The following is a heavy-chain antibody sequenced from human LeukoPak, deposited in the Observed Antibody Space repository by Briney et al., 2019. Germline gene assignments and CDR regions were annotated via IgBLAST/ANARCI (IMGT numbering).Heavy chain of an antibody. V-gene: IGHV1-2*06. CDR1: GYTFTGYY. CDR2: INPNSGGT. Sequence: ASVKVSCKASGYTFTGYYMHWVRQAPGQGLEWMGRINPNSGGTNYAQKLPGRVTMTRDTSTSTAYMDRSRLGSDDMAVYYCAIPGRGLVIDYWGQGTLSPSPQ. D-gene: IGHD3-10*01. CDR3: AIPGRGLVIDY. J-gene: IGHJ4*02.